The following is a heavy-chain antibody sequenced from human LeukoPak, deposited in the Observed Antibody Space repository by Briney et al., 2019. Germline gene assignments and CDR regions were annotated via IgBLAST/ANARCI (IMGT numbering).Heavy chain of an antibody. CDR3: ARDRYSSGWYGDFDC. V-gene: IGHV3-30-3*01. CDR1: GFTFNSYA. J-gene: IGHJ4*02. D-gene: IGHD6-19*01. CDR2: MSSDGSNN. Sequence: PGGSLRLSCAASGFTFNSYAMHWVRQAPGKGLEWVAVMSSDGSNNYYADSVKGRFTISRDNSKNTLYLQVNSLRAEDTAVYYCARDRYSSGWYGDFDCWGQGTLVTVSS.